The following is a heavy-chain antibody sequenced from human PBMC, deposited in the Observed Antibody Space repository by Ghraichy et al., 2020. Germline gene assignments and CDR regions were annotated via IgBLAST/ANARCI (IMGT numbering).Heavy chain of an antibody. D-gene: IGHD3-22*01. CDR3: AKSRMIADAFDI. J-gene: IGHJ3*02. CDR1: GFTFRNFA. V-gene: IGHV3-23*01. Sequence: GGSLRLSCAASGFTFRNFAMSWVRQAPGKGLEWVSAFTGSGGTTYYADSVKGRFTISRDDSRSSLYLQMNSLRAEDTAVYYCAKSRMIADAFDIWDQGAMVTVSS. CDR2: FTGSGGTT.